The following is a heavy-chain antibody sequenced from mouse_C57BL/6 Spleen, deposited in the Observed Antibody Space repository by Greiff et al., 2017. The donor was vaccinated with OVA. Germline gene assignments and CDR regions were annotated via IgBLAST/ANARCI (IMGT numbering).Heavy chain of an antibody. Sequence: QVQLQQPGAELVRPGSSVKLSCKASGYTFTSYWMHWVKQRPIQGLEWIGNIDPSDSETHYNQKFKDKATLTVDKSSSTAYMQLSSLTSEDSAVYYCARADYEGYYEKSYYAMDYWGQGTSVTVAS. D-gene: IGHD2-3*01. V-gene: IGHV1-52*01. CDR1: GYTFTSYW. J-gene: IGHJ4*01. CDR3: ARADYEGYYEKSYYAMDY. CDR2: IDPSDSET.